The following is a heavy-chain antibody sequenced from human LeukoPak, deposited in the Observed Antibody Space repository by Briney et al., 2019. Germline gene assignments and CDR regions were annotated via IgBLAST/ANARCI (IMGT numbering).Heavy chain of an antibody. J-gene: IGHJ3*02. V-gene: IGHV1-69*01. CDR3: AKDRASSSWSRDAFDI. CDR2: IIPIFGTA. CDR1: GGTLSNNA. Sequence: SVKVSCKASGGTLSNNAISWVRQAPGQGLEWMGGIIPIFGTANYAQKFQGRVTITSDESTSTVYMEVSSVRFEDTAVYYCAKDRASSSWSRDAFDIWGQGTVVTVSS. D-gene: IGHD6-13*01.